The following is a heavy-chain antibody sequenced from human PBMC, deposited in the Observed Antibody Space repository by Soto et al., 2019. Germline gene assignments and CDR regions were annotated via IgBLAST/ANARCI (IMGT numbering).Heavy chain of an antibody. D-gene: IGHD2-21*02. CDR3: ARDLVWALPGGDTSHWFDP. J-gene: IGHJ5*02. V-gene: IGHV4-31*03. Sequence: QVQLQESGPGLVKPSQTLSLTCTVSGGSISSGGYYWSWIRQHPVKGLEWLGYIYYSGSTYYNPSLKSRVTISVDTSKNQFSLKLSSVTAADTAVYYCARDLVWALPGGDTSHWFDPWGQGTLVTVSS. CDR2: IYYSGST. CDR1: GGSISSGGYY.